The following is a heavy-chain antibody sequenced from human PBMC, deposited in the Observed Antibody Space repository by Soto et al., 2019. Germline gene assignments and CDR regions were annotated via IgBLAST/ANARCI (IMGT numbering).Heavy chain of an antibody. J-gene: IGHJ4*02. Sequence: EVQLLESGGGLVQPGGSLRLSCAASGFTFSSYVMSWVRQAPGKVLEWVSSISGTGSTTYYADPVKGRFTISRDNSKNTLYLHMNSLRAEDTAVYYCAKDPVRYSSTWNAGDFWGQGTLVTVSS. CDR1: GFTFSSYV. D-gene: IGHD6-13*01. CDR2: ISGTGSTT. V-gene: IGHV3-23*01. CDR3: AKDPVRYSSTWNAGDF.